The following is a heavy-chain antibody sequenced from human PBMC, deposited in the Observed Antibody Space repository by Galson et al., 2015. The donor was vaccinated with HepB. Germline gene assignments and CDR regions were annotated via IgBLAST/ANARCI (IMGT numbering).Heavy chain of an antibody. Sequence: SLRLSCAASGFTFSNYGMHWVRQAPGKGLEWVAVIWYDGSNKYYADSVKGRFTISRDNSKNTLYLQMNSLRAEDTAVYYCARGDGAKGAFDIWGQGTMVTVSS. J-gene: IGHJ3*02. CDR2: IWYDGSNK. CDR1: GFTFSNYG. CDR3: ARGDGAKGAFDI. V-gene: IGHV3-33*08. D-gene: IGHD4-17*01.